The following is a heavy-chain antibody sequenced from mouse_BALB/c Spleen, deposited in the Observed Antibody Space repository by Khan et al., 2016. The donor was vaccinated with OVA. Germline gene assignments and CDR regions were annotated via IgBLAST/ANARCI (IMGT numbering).Heavy chain of an antibody. J-gene: IGHJ3*01. CDR1: GFSLTTYG. CDR2: IWSGANT. D-gene: IGHD2-14*01. Sequence: QVQLKQSGPGLVQPSQSLSITCTVSGFSLTTYGIHWVRQSPGKGLEWLGVIWSGANTDYNAAFMSRLSISKDNSKSQVFVKMNSLQADDTAMYYCARNSYMYDFTYWGQGTLVTVSA. V-gene: IGHV2-2*01. CDR3: ARNSYMYDFTY.